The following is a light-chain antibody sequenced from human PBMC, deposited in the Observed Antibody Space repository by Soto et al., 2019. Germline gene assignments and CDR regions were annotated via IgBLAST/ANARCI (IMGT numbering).Light chain of an antibody. CDR1: QGISSA. CDR3: QQFKRYPFT. V-gene: IGKV1-13*02. J-gene: IGKJ3*01. CDR2: DAS. Sequence: AIQLTQSPSSLSASVGDRVTITCRASQGISSALAWYQQKPGKAPKLLIYDASSLESGVPSRFSGSGSGTEFTLTISSLQPEDFATYYCQQFKRYPFTCGPGTKVDIK.